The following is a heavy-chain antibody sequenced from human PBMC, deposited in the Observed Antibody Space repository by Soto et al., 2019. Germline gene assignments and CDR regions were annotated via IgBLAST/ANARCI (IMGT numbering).Heavy chain of an antibody. Sequence: GTLSLTCAVSGGSISSSNWWSWVRQPPGKGLEWIGEIYHSGSTNYNPSLKSRVTISVDKSKNQFSLKLSSVTAADTAVYYCAILSGYYPYYFDYWGQGTLVTVSS. J-gene: IGHJ4*02. CDR2: IYHSGST. CDR3: AILSGYYPYYFDY. CDR1: GGSISSSNW. D-gene: IGHD3-22*01. V-gene: IGHV4-4*02.